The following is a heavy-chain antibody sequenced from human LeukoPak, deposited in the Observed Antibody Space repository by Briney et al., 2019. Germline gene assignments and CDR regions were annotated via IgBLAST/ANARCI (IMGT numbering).Heavy chain of an antibody. J-gene: IGHJ3*02. CDR1: GGTFSSYA. CDR2: IISILGIA. CDR3: ARGWADTMMAFDM. V-gene: IGHV1-69*04. Sequence: SVKVSCKASGGTFSSYALSWVRQATGQGLEWMGRIISILGIANYAQKLQGRVTITADKSTSKAYMEVRSLRAGGADVCYCARGWADTMMAFDMGGQKTMDTVPS. D-gene: IGHD3-22*01.